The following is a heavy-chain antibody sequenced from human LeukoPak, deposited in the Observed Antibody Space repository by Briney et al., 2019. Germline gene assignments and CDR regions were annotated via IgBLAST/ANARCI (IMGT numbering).Heavy chain of an antibody. CDR1: GVSISRYY. J-gene: IGHJ4*02. CDR3: ARMGIAPRFDY. D-gene: IGHD6-13*01. CDR2: IYTSGST. Sequence: SETLSLTCTVSGVSISRYYWSWIRQPAGQGLEWIGRIYTSGSTNYNPSFKSRVTMSVDTSKNKFFLKLSSVTAADTAVYYCARMGIAPRFDYWGQGTLVTVSA. V-gene: IGHV4-4*07.